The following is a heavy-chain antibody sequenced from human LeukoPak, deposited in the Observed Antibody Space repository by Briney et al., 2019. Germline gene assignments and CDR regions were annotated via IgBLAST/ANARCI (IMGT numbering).Heavy chain of an antibody. CDR2: TYYRSKWYN. CDR3: ARAIVNRNYGNKPFDP. J-gene: IGHJ5*02. V-gene: IGHV6-1*01. Sequence: SQTLSLTCAISGDSVSSNSAAWNWIRQSPSRGLEWLGRTYYRSKWYNDYAVSVKSRITINPDTSKNQFSLQLNSVTPEDTAVYYCARAIVNRNYGNKPFDPWGQGTLVTVSS. CDR1: GDSVSSNSAA. D-gene: IGHD1-7*01.